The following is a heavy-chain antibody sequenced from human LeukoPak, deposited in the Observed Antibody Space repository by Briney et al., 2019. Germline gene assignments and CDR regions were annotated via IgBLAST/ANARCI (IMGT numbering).Heavy chain of an antibody. Sequence: PSETLSLTCTVSGGSISSYYWSWIRQPPGKGLEWIGYIYYSGSTNYNPSLKSRVTISVDTSKNQFSLKLSSVTAADTAVYYCARWEVVAGFDAWGQGTLVTVSS. CDR2: IYYSGST. V-gene: IGHV4-59*01. J-gene: IGHJ4*02. D-gene: IGHD6-19*01. CDR3: ARWEVVAGFDA. CDR1: GGSISSYY.